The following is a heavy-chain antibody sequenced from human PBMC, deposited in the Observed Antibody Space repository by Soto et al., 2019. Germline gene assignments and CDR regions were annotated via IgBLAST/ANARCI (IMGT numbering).Heavy chain of an antibody. Sequence: QVQLQESGPGLVKPSQTLSLTCTVSGGSISSGGYYWSWIRQHPGKGLEWIGYIYYSGSTYYNPSLKSRVTLSVDTYKNQFSLKLSSVTAADTAVYYCARAETVTTPFDYWGQGTLVTVSS. J-gene: IGHJ4*02. CDR1: GGSISSGGYY. CDR2: IYYSGST. V-gene: IGHV4-31*03. D-gene: IGHD4-17*01. CDR3: ARAETVTTPFDY.